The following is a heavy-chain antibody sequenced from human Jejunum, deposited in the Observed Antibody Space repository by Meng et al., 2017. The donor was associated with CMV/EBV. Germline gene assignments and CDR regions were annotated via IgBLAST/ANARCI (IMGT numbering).Heavy chain of an antibody. CDR3: TRDPRACDY. Sequence: QGQVGESGGGVVEPGGSLRLSCKASGFSFSDYYMTWIRHTPGKGPEWLAYISGSSTVTNYADSVKGRFTISRDNVNNLLYLQMNSLRADDTAVYYCTRDPRACDYWGQGTLVTVSS. V-gene: IGHV3-11*05. CDR2: ISGSSTVT. J-gene: IGHJ4*02. CDR1: GFSFSDYY.